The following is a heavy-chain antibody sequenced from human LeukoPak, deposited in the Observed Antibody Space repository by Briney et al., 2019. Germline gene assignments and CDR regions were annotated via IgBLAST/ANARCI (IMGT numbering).Heavy chain of an antibody. V-gene: IGHV3-20*04. CDR3: ARHMRATNTYSFFGLDV. D-gene: IGHD1-26*01. CDR2: INWNGGGT. CDR1: GFTFKDYG. J-gene: IGHJ6*02. Sequence: GGSLRLSCAATGFTFKDYGMHWVRQPPGKGLEWVSSINWNGGGTDYADSVKGRFTISRDNAKNSLYLQLSSLRPEDTALYYCARHMRATNTYSFFGLDVWGQGTTVTVSS.